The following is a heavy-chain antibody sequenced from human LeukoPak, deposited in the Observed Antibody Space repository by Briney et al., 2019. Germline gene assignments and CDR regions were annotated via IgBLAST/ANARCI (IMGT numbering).Heavy chain of an antibody. D-gene: IGHD4-17*01. CDR2: ISSSGSTI. CDR1: GSTFSSYS. V-gene: IGHV3-48*04. J-gene: IGHJ4*02. CDR3: ARDHGNDYGDFDY. Sequence: GGSLRLSCAASGSTFSSYSMNWVRQAPGKGLEWVSYISSSGSTIYYADSVKGRFTISRDNARNSLYLQMNSLRAEDTAVYHCARDHGNDYGDFDYWGQGTLVTVSS.